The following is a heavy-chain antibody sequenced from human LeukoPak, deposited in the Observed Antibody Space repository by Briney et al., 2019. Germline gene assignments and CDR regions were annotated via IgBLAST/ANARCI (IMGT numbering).Heavy chain of an antibody. Sequence: PGGSLRLSCAASGFTFSIYSMNGVRQAPGKGLEWVSSISSSSSYIYYADSVKGRFTISRDNAKNSLYLQMNSLRAEDTAVYYCARAYYYDSSGYYYFDYWGQGTLVTVSS. CDR2: ISSSSSYI. J-gene: IGHJ4*02. V-gene: IGHV3-21*01. CDR3: ARAYYYDSSGYYYFDY. CDR1: GFTFSIYS. D-gene: IGHD3-22*01.